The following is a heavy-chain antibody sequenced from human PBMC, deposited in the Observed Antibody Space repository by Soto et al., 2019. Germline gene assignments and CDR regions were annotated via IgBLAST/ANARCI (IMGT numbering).Heavy chain of an antibody. D-gene: IGHD6-13*01. CDR1: GYSFTSYW. CDR2: IDPSDSYT. CDR3: ARQGQGTATLWYFDY. V-gene: IGHV5-10-1*03. J-gene: IGHJ4*02. Sequence: EVQLVQSGAEVKKPGESLRISCKGSGYSFTSYWISWVRQMPGKGLEWMGRIDPSDSYTNYSPSFQGHVTISADKSISTAYLQWSSLKASDTAMYYCARQGQGTATLWYFDYWGQGTLVTVSS.